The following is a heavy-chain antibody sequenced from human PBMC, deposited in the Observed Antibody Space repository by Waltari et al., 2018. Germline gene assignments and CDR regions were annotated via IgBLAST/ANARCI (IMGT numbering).Heavy chain of an antibody. CDR3: ARHDSSSWYIGGEDWFDP. CDR1: GGSISSSSYY. J-gene: IGHJ5*02. Sequence: QLQLQESGPGLVKPSETLSLTCTVSGGSISSSSYYWGWIRQPPGKGLEWIGSIYYSGSTYYNPSLKSRVTISVDTSKNQFSLKLSSVTAADTAVYYCARHDSSSWYIGGEDWFDPWGQGTLVTVSS. D-gene: IGHD6-13*01. CDR2: IYYSGST. V-gene: IGHV4-39*01.